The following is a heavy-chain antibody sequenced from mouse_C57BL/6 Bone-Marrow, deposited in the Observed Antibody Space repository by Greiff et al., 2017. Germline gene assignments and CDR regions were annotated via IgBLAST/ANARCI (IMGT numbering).Heavy chain of an antibody. CDR2: INTNSGST. V-gene: IGHV1-64*01. Sequence: VQLQQPGAELVKPGASVKLSCKASGYTFTSYWMHWVKQRPGQGLEWIGMINTNSGSTKYNEQFKSKGTLTVDKSSSTAYLQLSSLTSEDSAVYYCAPFPFAYWGQGTLVTVSA. CDR1: GYTFTSYW. J-gene: IGHJ3*01. CDR3: APFPFAY.